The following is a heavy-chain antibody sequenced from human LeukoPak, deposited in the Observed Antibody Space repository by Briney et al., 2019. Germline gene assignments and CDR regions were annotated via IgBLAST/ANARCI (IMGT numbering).Heavy chain of an antibody. D-gene: IGHD3-9*01. J-gene: IGHJ4*02. CDR1: GYTFTGYY. V-gene: IGHV1-18*04. CDR3: ARGPHGRIYDILTGFDY. CDR2: IHIYRGNT. Sequence: ASVKVSCKASGYTFTGYYMHWVRQAPGQGLEWMGWIHIYRGNTNYAQKFQGRVTMTTDTSTSTVYMEVRGLRSDDTAMYYCARGPHGRIYDILTGFDYWGQGTLVTVSS.